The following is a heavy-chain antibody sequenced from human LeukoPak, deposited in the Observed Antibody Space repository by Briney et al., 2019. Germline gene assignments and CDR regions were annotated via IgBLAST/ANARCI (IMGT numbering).Heavy chain of an antibody. CDR3: ARGRSSPYYYDSSRAFDI. CDR1: GGSISSGDYF. CDR2: IYSSGST. Sequence: SETLSLTCTVSGGSISSGDYFWTWIRQPPGKGLEWIGYIYSSGSTYYNPSLKSRVTISVDTSKNQFSLKLSSVTAADTAVYYCARGRSSPYYYDSSRAFDIWGQGTMVTVSS. J-gene: IGHJ3*02. D-gene: IGHD3-22*01. V-gene: IGHV4-30-4*01.